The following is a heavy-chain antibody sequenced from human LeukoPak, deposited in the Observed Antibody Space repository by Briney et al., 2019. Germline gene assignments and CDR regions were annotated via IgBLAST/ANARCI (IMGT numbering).Heavy chain of an antibody. CDR1: GFSFSVYW. CDR2: IKQDGSEK. V-gene: IGHV3-7*01. D-gene: IGHD3-9*01. J-gene: IGHJ5*02. CDR3: AGLLRYFDWLSPWSDP. Sequence: PGGSLRLSCAASGFSFSVYWMHWVRQAPGKGLEWVANIKQDGSEKYYLDSVKGRFTISRDNSKNSLYLQMTSLRAEDTAVYYCAGLLRYFDWLSPWSDPWGQGTLVTVSS.